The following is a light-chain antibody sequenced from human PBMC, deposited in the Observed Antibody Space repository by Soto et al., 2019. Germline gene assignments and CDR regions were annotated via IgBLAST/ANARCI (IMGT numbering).Light chain of an antibody. CDR3: CSYGGSYTWV. CDR1: SGDVGGYNF. V-gene: IGLV2-11*01. Sequence: QSALTQARSVSGSPGQSVTISCTGTSGDVGGYNFVSWYQQHPGNAPKLMIFDVSQRPSGVPDRFSGSKSGNTASLTISGLQAEDEADYYCCSYGGSYTWVFGGGTTVTVL. J-gene: IGLJ3*02. CDR2: DVS.